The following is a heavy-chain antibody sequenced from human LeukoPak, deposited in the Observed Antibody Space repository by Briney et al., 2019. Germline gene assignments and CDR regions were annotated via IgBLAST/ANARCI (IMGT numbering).Heavy chain of an antibody. V-gene: IGHV3-48*01. CDR3: ARFAAGGSYYYYMDV. CDR2: IGTSSTTI. CDR1: GFTFSSYT. D-gene: IGHD6-25*01. Sequence: GGSLRLSCAASGFTFSSYTMNWVRQPPGKGLEWVSNIGTSSTTIYYADSVKGRLTISRDNAKNSLYLQMNSLRADDTAVYYCARFAAGGSYYYYMDVWGKGTTVTVSS. J-gene: IGHJ6*03.